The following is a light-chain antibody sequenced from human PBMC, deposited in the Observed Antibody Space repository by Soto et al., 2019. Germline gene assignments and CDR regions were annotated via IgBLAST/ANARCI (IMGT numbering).Light chain of an antibody. CDR2: DVS. CDR3: SSYRSSSPLV. CDR1: SSDVGGYNY. V-gene: IGLV2-14*01. Sequence: QSALTQPASVSGSPGQSITISCTGTSSDVGGYNYVSWYQQHPGKAPKLMIYDVSNRPSGVSNRFSGSKSGNTASLTISGLQAEDEADYYCSSYRSSSPLVFGGGTKVTVL. J-gene: IGLJ2*01.